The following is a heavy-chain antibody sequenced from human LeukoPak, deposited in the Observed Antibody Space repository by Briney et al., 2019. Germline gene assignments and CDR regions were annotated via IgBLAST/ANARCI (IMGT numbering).Heavy chain of an antibody. D-gene: IGHD4-23*01. CDR3: ATSSIPLDYGGPFDY. Sequence: GESLKISCKGSGYSFTSYWIGWVRQMPGKGLEWMGIIYPGDSDTRYSPSFQGQVTISADNSISTAYLQWISLKASDTAMYYCATSSIPLDYGGPFDYWGQGSLVTVSS. V-gene: IGHV5-51*01. J-gene: IGHJ4*02. CDR2: IYPGDSDT. CDR1: GYSFTSYW.